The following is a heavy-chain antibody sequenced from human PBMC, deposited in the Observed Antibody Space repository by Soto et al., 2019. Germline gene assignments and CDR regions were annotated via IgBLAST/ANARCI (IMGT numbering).Heavy chain of an antibody. V-gene: IGHV4-34*01. D-gene: IGHD1-1*01. CDR2: INHSGST. CDR1: GGSFSGYY. Sequence: SETLSLTCAVYGGSFSGYYWSWIRQPPGKGLEWVGEINHSGSTNYNPSLKSRVTISVDTSKNQFSLKLSSVTAADTAVYYCARHIHNQGFEYYFDAWGQGTLVTVSS. CDR3: ARHIHNQGFEYYFDA. J-gene: IGHJ4*02.